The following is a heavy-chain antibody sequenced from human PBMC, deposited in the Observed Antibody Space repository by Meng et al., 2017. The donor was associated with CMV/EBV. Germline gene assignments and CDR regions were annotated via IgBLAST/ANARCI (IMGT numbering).Heavy chain of an antibody. CDR3: ARVGRTSCYDY. D-gene: IGHD2-2*01. J-gene: IGHJ4*02. CDR2: IYYSGST. CDR1: CGSISDCDYS. Sequence: QVQLQEWGPGLVNPSPPLSLTCPVSCGSISDCDYSWSWIRQPPGKGLEWIGYIYYSGSTYYYPSLKSRVTTSVDTSKNQFTLKLSSVTAADTAVYYCARVGRTSCYDYWGQGTLVTVSS. V-gene: IGHV4-30-4*08.